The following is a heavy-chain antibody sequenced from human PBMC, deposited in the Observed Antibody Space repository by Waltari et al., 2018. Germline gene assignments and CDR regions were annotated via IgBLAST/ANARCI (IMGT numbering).Heavy chain of an antibody. CDR2: VYHFGSS. D-gene: IGHD4-17*01. J-gene: IGHJ4*02. Sequence: QVQLQESGPGLVKPSETLSLTCAVSGDSITSASYWGWIRQPPGKGLEWIGYVYHFGSSSYNPYLKSRVTMSVDTSKRQFSLNLSSVTAADTAVYYCARHESAHYGGFDSWGRGTLVTVSA. CDR1: GDSITSASY. CDR3: ARHESAHYGGFDS. V-gene: IGHV4-38-2*01.